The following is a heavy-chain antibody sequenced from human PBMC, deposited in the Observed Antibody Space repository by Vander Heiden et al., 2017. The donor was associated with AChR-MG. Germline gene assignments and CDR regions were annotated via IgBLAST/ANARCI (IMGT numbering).Heavy chain of an antibody. V-gene: IGHV1-2*02. Sequence: QVQLVQSGAEVKKPGASVKVSCKASGYTFTGYYMHWVRQAPGQGLEWMGWINPNSGGTNYAQKFQGRVTMTRDTSISTAYMELSRLRSDDTAVYYCARGSNSRAGRGVNYYMDVWGKGTTVTVSS. J-gene: IGHJ6*03. CDR1: GYTFTGYY. D-gene: IGHD4-4*01. CDR3: ARGSNSRAGRGVNYYMDV. CDR2: INPNSGGT.